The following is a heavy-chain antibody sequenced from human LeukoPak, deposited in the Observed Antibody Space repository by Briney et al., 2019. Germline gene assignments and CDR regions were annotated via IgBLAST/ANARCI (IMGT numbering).Heavy chain of an antibody. CDR1: QFTFTTYD. V-gene: IGHV3-30*18. CDR2: ISYDEDNK. J-gene: IGHJ4*02. D-gene: IGHD3-3*01. CDR3: AKGPDGSGLYSLDY. Sequence: PGGSLRLSCAASQFTFTTYDMHWVRQAPGKGLEWVAVISYDEDNKYYTDSVKGRFTISRDNSKNTLYLQMNSLRAEDTAVYYCAKGPDGSGLYSLDYWGQGTLVTVSS.